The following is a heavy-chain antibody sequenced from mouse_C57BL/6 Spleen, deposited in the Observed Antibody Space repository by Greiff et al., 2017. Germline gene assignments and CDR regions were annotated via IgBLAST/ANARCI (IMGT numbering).Heavy chain of an antibody. V-gene: IGHV5-4*01. D-gene: IGHD3-1*01. J-gene: IGHJ4*01. CDR2: ISDGGSYT. CDR3: ARDRGDVYAMDY. CDR1: GFTFSSYA. Sequence: EVMLVESGGGLVKPGGSLKLSCAASGFTFSSYAMSWVRQTPEKRLEWVATISDGGSYTYYPDNVKGRFTISRDNAKNNLYLQMSHLKSEDTAMYYCARDRGDVYAMDYWGQGTSVTVSS.